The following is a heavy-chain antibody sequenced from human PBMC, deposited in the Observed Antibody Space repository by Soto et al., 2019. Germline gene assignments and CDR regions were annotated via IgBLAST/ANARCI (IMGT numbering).Heavy chain of an antibody. J-gene: IGHJ3*02. CDR1: GYSFTNYC. D-gene: IGHD2-2*01. V-gene: IGHV5-51*01. Sequence: GESVKISCKASGYSFTNYCIGWVRQMPGKGLEWMGIIYLGDSDTRYSPSLQGQVTISADKSISTAYLQWSSLKASDTAMYYCARRSTPSDAFDIWGQGIMVTVSS. CDR3: ARRSTPSDAFDI. CDR2: IYLGDSDT.